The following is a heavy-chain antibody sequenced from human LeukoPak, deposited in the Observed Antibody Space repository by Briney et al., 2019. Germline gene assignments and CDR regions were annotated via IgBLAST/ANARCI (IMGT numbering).Heavy chain of an antibody. Sequence: GGSLRLSCAASGFTFSSYWMHWVRQAPGKGLVWVSRINSDGSSTNYADSVKGRFTISRDNAKNTLYLQMNSLRAEDTAVYYCTFSSYGDHVGVDAFDIWGQRTMVTVSS. CDR1: GFTFSSYW. CDR3: TFSSYGDHVGVDAFDI. V-gene: IGHV3-74*01. CDR2: INSDGSST. J-gene: IGHJ3*02. D-gene: IGHD4-17*01.